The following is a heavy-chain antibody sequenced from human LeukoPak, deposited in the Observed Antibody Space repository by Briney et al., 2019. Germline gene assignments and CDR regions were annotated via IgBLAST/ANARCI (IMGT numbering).Heavy chain of an antibody. V-gene: IGHV4-31*03. CDR3: ARGLSGYGGPLDY. J-gene: IGHJ4*02. CDR2: IYYSGST. D-gene: IGHD5-12*01. CDR1: GGSISSGGYY. Sequence: PSETLSLTCTVSGGSISSGGYYWSWIRQHPGKGLEWIGYIYYSGSTYYNPSLKSRVTISVDTSKNQFSLKLSSVTAADTAVYYCARGLSGYGGPLDYWGQGTLVTVSS.